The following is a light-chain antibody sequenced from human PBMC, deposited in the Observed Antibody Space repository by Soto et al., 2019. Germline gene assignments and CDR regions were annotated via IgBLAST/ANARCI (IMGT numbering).Light chain of an antibody. CDR1: HSLLDSKGYNL. V-gene: IGKV2-28*01. CDR2: LGS. J-gene: IGKJ5*01. Sequence: DIVMTQSPLSLTVTPGEPACISWRSIHSLLDSKGYNLLDWYLQKPGQSPQLLIYLGSNRASGVPDRFSGSGSGTDFTLKISRVEAEDVGVYYCMQALQAPITFGQGTRLEIK. CDR3: MQALQAPIT.